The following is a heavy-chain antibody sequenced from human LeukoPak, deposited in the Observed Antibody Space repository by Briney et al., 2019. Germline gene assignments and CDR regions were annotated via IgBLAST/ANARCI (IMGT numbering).Heavy chain of an antibody. V-gene: IGHV1-2*02. CDR2: INPNSGVA. CDR3: ARGDYVLRGYFDY. D-gene: IGHD3-16*01. Sequence: ASVKVSCKASEYTFIGYYLHWVRQAPGQGLEWMGWINPNSGVANYAQKFQGRVTMTRDTSISTAYMELSGLGADDTALYYCARGDYVLRGYFDYWGQGTLVTVSS. CDR1: EYTFIGYY. J-gene: IGHJ4*02.